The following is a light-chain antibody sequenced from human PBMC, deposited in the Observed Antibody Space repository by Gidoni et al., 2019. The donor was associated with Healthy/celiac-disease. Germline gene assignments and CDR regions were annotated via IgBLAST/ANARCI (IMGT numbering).Light chain of an antibody. CDR1: NIGSKS. V-gene: IGLV3-21*03. J-gene: IGLJ2*01. CDR2: DYS. CDR3: QVWDSSSDHVV. Sequence: SYVLTQPPSASGAPGKTGRITCGGNNIGSKSVHWYPQKPGQAPVLVVYDYSDRPSGIPERFSGSNSGNTATLTISRVEAGDEADYYCQVWDSSSDHVVFGGGTKLTVL.